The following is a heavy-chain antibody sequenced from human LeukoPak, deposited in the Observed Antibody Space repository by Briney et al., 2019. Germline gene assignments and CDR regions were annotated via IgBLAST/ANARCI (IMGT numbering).Heavy chain of an antibody. CDR1: GYTFTSYG. CDR2: ISAYNGNT. D-gene: IGHD3-10*01. CDR3: ARSSPIRVRDPKPPDY. V-gene: IGHV1-18*01. Sequence: ASVKVSCKASGYTFTSYGISWVRQAPGQGLEWMGWISAYNGNTNYAQKLQGRVTMTTDTSTSTAYMKLRSLRSDDTAVYYCARSSPIRVRDPKPPDYWGQGTLVTVSS. J-gene: IGHJ4*02.